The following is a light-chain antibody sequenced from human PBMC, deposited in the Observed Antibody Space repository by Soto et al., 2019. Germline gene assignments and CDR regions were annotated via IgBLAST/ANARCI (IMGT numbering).Light chain of an antibody. Sequence: QSVLTQPPSVSGAPGQRVTISCTGSRSNIGAGYGVHWYQQLPGAAPKLLIYGNRNRPSGVPDRFSGSQSDTSASLAITGLQAEDEADYYCQTADTSLSVVFGGGTKLTVL. J-gene: IGLJ2*01. V-gene: IGLV1-40*01. CDR2: GNR. CDR3: QTADTSLSVV. CDR1: RSNIGAGYG.